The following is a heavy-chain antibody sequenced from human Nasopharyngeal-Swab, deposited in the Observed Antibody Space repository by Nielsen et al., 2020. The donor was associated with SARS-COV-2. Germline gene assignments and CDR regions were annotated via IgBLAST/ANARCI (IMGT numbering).Heavy chain of an antibody. D-gene: IGHD6-13*01. J-gene: IGHJ4*02. CDR2: ISGSTGTI. CDR3: ARNLASRSSSWCFDY. CDR1: GFTFNSYG. V-gene: IGHV3-48*02. Sequence: GGFLRLSCAASGFTFNSYGMNWVRQAPGKGLQWVSYISGSTGTIYYADSVKGRFTISRDNAKNSLYLQMNSLREEDTAVYYCARNLASRSSSWCFDYWGQGTLVTVSS.